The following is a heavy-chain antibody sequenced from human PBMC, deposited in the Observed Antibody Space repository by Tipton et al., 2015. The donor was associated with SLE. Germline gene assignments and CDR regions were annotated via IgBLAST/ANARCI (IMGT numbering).Heavy chain of an antibody. CDR2: IYYSGST. Sequence: TLSLTCTVSGGSISSGGYYWSWIRQHPGKGLEWIGYIYYSGSTNYNPSLKSRVTISVDTSKNQFSLKLSSVTAADTAVYYCARRRYSSSSRPHWYFDLWGRGTLVTVSS. J-gene: IGHJ2*01. D-gene: IGHD6-6*01. CDR3: ARRRYSSSSRPHWYFDL. V-gene: IGHV4-61*08. CDR1: GGSISSGGYY.